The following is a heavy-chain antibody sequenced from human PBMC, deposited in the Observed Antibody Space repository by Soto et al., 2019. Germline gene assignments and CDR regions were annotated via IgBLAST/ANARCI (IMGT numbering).Heavy chain of an antibody. CDR2: LTSGSTAI. CDR3: ARPVAGDWYVDL. J-gene: IGHJ2*01. Sequence: EVQLVESGGGLVQPGGSLRLSCVASGFTFSYYSMFWVRQAPGKGLEWVSYLTSGSTAIYYADSVKGRFTISRDNAKNSLYLQMSSLRDEATAVSYCARPVAGDWYVDLWGRGTLVTVSS. V-gene: IGHV3-48*02. D-gene: IGHD6-19*01. CDR1: GFTFSYYS.